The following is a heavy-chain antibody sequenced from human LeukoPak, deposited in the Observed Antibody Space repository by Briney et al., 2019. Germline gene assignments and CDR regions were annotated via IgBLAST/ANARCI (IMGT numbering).Heavy chain of an antibody. CDR3: AGDSSGYYYGGY. CDR2: IYHSGST. J-gene: IGHJ4*02. Sequence: SETLSLTCAVSGGSISSGGYSWSWIRQPPGKGLEWIGYIYHSGSTYYNPSLKSRVTISVDTSKNQFSLKLSSVTAADTAVYYCAGDSSGYYYGGYWGQGTLVTVSS. V-gene: IGHV4-30-2*05. CDR1: GGSISSGGYS. D-gene: IGHD3-22*01.